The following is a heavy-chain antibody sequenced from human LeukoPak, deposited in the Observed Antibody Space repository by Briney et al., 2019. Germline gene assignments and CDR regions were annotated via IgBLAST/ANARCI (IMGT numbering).Heavy chain of an antibody. CDR2: IYHSGTT. CDR3: ARHVAGFGELLYFWFDP. J-gene: IGHJ5*02. D-gene: IGHD3-10*01. V-gene: IGHV4-59*08. CDR1: GGSISSFY. Sequence: SETLSLTCTVSGGSISSFYWSWIRQPAGKGLEWIGEIYHSGTTHYNPSLKSRVTISVDKSKNQFSLKLSSVTAADTAVYYCARHVAGFGELLYFWFDPWGQGTLVTVSS.